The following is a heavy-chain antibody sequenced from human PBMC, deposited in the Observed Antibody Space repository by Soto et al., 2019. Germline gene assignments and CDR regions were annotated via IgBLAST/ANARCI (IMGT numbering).Heavy chain of an antibody. J-gene: IGHJ4*02. CDR2: IYYSGST. Sequence: QVQLQESGPGLVKPSQIMSLTCTVSGGSISSGDYYWSWIRQPPGKGLEWIRYIYYSGSTYYNPSHKSRVTISVDTSKNQFSLKLSSVTAADTAVYYCARTSNSGSYYFDYWGQGTLVTVSS. D-gene: IGHD1-26*01. CDR3: ARTSNSGSYYFDY. CDR1: GGSISSGDYY. V-gene: IGHV4-30-4*01.